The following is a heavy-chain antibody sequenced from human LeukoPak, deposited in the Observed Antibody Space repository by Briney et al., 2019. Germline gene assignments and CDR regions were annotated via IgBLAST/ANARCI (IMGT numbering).Heavy chain of an antibody. Sequence: SEGSLRLSCAASGFTFSSYSMNWVRQAPGKGLEWVSYISSGSYTTYYADSVKGRFTISRDNAKNSLYPQMNSLRAEDMAVYYCARDFFTMVRGAQSRGAFDIWGQGTMVTVSS. CDR1: GFTFSSYS. J-gene: IGHJ3*02. D-gene: IGHD3-10*01. V-gene: IGHV3-48*01. CDR3: ARDFFTMVRGAQSRGAFDI. CDR2: ISSGSYTT.